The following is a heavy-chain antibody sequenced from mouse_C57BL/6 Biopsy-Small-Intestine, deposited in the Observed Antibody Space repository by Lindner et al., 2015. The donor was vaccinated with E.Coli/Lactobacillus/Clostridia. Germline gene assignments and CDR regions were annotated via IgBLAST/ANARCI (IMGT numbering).Heavy chain of an antibody. J-gene: IGHJ1*03. Sequence: VQLQESGAELVKPGASVKLSCTASGFNIKDYYMHWVKQRTEQGLEWIGRIDPEDGETKYAPKFQGKATITADTSSNTAYLLFSSQTSEDTAVYYCAGGRSYWYFDVWGTGTTVTVSS. CDR3: AGGRSYWYFDV. V-gene: IGHV14-2*01. CDR1: GFNIKDYY. CDR2: IDPEDGET. D-gene: IGHD2-12*01.